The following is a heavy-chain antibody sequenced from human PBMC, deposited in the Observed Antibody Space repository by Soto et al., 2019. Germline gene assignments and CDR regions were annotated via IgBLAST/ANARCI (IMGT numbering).Heavy chain of an antibody. D-gene: IGHD2-15*01. CDR1: GGSISSSTYY. CDR2: MYYSGSA. CDR3: ARHADYGGNCLECWFDP. Sequence: PSETLSLTCTVSGGSISSSTYYWGWIRQPPGKGLEWIGSMYYSGSAYYNPSLKNRVTISVDTSRNQFSLKLSSVTAADTAVYYCARHADYGGNCLECWFDPWGQGTLVTVSS. V-gene: IGHV4-39*01. J-gene: IGHJ5*02.